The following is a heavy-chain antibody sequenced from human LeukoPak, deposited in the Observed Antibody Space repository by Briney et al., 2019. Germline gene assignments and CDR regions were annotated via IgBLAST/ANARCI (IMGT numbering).Heavy chain of an antibody. J-gene: IGHJ3*02. D-gene: IGHD1-14*01. V-gene: IGHV3-7*01. CDR1: GFTFSSLW. CDR3: AGDAGWTFGI. Sequence: GGSLRLSCAGSGFTFSSLWMSWFRQAPGKGLEWVAIIKQDGSEKYYVDSVKGRFTVSRDNAKKGVYLQMNNLRVDDTAVYYCAGDAGWTFGIWGQGTKVVVSP. CDR2: IKQDGSEK.